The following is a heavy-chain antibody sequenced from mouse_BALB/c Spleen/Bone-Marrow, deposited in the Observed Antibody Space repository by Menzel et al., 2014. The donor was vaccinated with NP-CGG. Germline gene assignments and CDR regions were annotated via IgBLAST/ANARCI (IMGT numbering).Heavy chain of an antibody. V-gene: IGHV5-4*02. D-gene: IGHD1-1*01. CDR3: ARFCYYGGSYFDV. CDR2: ISDGGSYT. CDR1: GFTFSDYY. Sequence: EVQLVESGGGLVKPGGTLKLSCAASGFTFSDYYMYWVRQTPEKRLEWVATISDGGSYTYYPDSVKGRFTISRDNAKNNLYRQMSSLKSEDTAMYYCARFCYYGGSYFDVWGTGTTITVSS. J-gene: IGHJ1*03.